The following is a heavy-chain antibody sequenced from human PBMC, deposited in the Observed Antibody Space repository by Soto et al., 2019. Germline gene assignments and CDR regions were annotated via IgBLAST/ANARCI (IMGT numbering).Heavy chain of an antibody. D-gene: IGHD4-17*01. CDR1: GFTFSSYW. Sequence: PGGSLRLSCAASGFTFSSYWMSWVRQAPGKGLEWVANIRQDGSEKYYVDSVKGRFTISRDNAKNSLYLQMNSLRAEDTAVYYCAREKFPHDYGDTDFGYWGQGTLVTVSS. CDR2: IRQDGSEK. J-gene: IGHJ4*02. CDR3: AREKFPHDYGDTDFGY. V-gene: IGHV3-7*01.